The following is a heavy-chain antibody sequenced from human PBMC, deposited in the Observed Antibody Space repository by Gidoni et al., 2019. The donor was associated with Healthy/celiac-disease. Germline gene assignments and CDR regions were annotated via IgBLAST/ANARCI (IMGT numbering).Heavy chain of an antibody. V-gene: IGHV3-20*04. CDR3: ARDSRWLVVSYFDY. CDR2: INWNGGST. D-gene: IGHD6-19*01. Sequence: EVQLVASGGGVVRPGGSLRLSCSPSGFSFDDYGMSWVRQAPGKGLEWVSGINWNGGSTGYADSVKGRFTISRDNAKNSLYLQMNSLRAEDTALYYCARDSRWLVVSYFDYWGQGTLVTVSS. CDR1: GFSFDDYG. J-gene: IGHJ4*02.